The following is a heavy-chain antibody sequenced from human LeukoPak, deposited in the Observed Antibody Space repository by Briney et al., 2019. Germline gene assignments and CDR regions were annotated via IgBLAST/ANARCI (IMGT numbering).Heavy chain of an antibody. D-gene: IGHD4-17*01. J-gene: IGHJ4*02. V-gene: IGHV4-59*08. CDR1: GGSISSYY. CDR2: IYHSGST. Sequence: SETLSLTCTVSGGSISSYYWSWIRQPPGKGLEWIGYIYHSGSTNYNPSLKSRVTISVDTSKNQFSLKLSSVTAADTAVYYCASLFYYGDNYWGQGTLVTVSS. CDR3: ASLFYYGDNY.